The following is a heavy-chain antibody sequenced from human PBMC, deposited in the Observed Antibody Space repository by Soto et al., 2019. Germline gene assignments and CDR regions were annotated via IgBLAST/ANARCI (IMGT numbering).Heavy chain of an antibody. D-gene: IGHD3-10*01. CDR3: IRDPYGST. CDR1: GFPFSTAW. Sequence: PGGSLRLSCAASGFPFSTAWMTWVRQAPGRGLEWVARIKTTSDGGTIHYAAPVKGRFTISRDDSKDTLFLQMNSLKIEDTALYYCIRDPYGSTWGQGTLVTVSS. CDR2: IKTTSDGGTI. J-gene: IGHJ5*02. V-gene: IGHV3-15*01.